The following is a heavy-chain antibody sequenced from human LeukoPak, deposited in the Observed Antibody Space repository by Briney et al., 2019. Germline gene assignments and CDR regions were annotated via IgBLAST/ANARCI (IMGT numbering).Heavy chain of an antibody. V-gene: IGHV4-34*01. D-gene: IGHD3-3*01. Sequence: SEALSLTCAVYGGSLSTYYWTWIRQPPGKGLEWIGEINHSGSTNYNPSLKRRVTISVDTSKNQFSLKLSSVTAADTAVYYCARNRPYDFWSGYYPYYFDYWGQGTLVTVSS. J-gene: IGHJ4*02. CDR2: INHSGST. CDR1: GGSLSTYY. CDR3: ARNRPYDFWSGYYPYYFDY.